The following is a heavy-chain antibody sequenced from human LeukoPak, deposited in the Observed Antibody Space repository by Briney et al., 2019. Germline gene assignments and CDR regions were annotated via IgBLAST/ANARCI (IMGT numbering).Heavy chain of an antibody. CDR1: GYTFTSYY. V-gene: IGHV1-46*01. D-gene: IGHD2-2*01. Sequence: ASVKVSCKASGYTFTSYYMHWVRQAPGQGPEWMGIINPSGGSTSYAQKFQGRVTMTRDTSTSTVYMELSSRRSEDTAVYYCARVQPLVVPAATPDYYGMDVWGQGTTVTVSS. CDR2: INPSGGST. CDR3: ARVQPLVVPAATPDYYGMDV. J-gene: IGHJ6*02.